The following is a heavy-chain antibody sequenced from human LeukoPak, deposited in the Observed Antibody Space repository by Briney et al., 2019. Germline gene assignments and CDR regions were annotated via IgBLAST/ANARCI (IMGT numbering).Heavy chain of an antibody. J-gene: IGHJ4*02. V-gene: IGHV3-48*01. CDR3: AKGGPHYGSGSYYAFDY. D-gene: IGHD3-10*01. CDR2: ISSGSSTI. Sequence: PGGSLRLSCAASGFSFSTYSMNWVRQAPGKGLEWVSYISSGSSTIYYADSVKGRFTISRDNSKNTLYLQMNSLRAEDTAVYYCAKGGPHYGSGSYYAFDYWGQGTLVTVSS. CDR1: GFSFSTYS.